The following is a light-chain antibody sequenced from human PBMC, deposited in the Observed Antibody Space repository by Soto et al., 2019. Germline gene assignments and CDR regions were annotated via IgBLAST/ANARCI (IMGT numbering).Light chain of an antibody. Sequence: DIQMNHSPSSLSASVGDRVAITCRASQSISSYLNWYQEKPGKAPKLLIYAASSLQSGVPSRFSGSGSGADFTLTISSLQPEDFATYYCQQSYSTPITFGQGTRLEI. V-gene: IGKV1-39*01. CDR2: AAS. CDR3: QQSYSTPIT. CDR1: QSISSY. J-gene: IGKJ5*01.